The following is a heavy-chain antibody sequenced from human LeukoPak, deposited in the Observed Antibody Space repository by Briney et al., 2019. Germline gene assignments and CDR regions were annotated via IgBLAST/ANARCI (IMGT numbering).Heavy chain of an antibody. V-gene: IGHV4-4*07. J-gene: IGHJ6*02. CDR3: AGYCSSTSCYIRYYGIDV. CDR1: GGSISSYY. CDR2: IYTSGST. Sequence: SETLSLTCTVSGGSISSYYWSWIRQPAGKGLEWIGRIYTSGSTNYNPSLKSRVTMSVDTSKNQFSLKLSSVTAADTAVYYCAGYCSSTSCYIRYYGIDVWGQGTTVTVSS. D-gene: IGHD2-2*02.